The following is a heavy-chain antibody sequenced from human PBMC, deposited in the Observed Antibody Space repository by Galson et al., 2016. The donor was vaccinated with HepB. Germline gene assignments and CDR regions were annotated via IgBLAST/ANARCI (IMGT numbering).Heavy chain of an antibody. CDR3: SREMTGSYFD. Sequence: SLRLSCAASGFTFNAHWMNWVRQAPGKGPEWVANIRGDGIVRYYAESVRGRFTISRDHAKNSLYLQMNGLRVDETAVYYCSREMTGSYFDWGQGTLVTVPS. D-gene: IGHD3-10*01. CDR1: GFTFNAHW. CDR2: IRGDGIVR. J-gene: IGHJ4*02. V-gene: IGHV3-7*01.